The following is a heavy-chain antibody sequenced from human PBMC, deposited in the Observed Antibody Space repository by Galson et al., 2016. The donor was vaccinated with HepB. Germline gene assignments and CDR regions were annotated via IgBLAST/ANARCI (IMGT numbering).Heavy chain of an antibody. CDR2: IHTSGST. CDR1: GGSISNAGYY. D-gene: IGHD2-15*01. V-gene: IGHV4-61*02. J-gene: IGHJ4*02. Sequence: LSLTCTVTGGSISNAGYYWSWIRQPAGKGLEWLGRIHTSGSTNYNPSLKSRVSISVDTSKNEFSLRLTSVTAADTAVYCCARGTRSNDYWGQGALVTVSS. CDR3: ARGTRSNDY.